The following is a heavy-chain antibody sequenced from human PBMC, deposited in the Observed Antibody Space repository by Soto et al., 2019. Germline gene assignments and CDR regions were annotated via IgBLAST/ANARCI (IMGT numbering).Heavy chain of an antibody. CDR2: IWYDGSNK. V-gene: IGHV3-33*01. CDR3: ARDHTAIDY. Sequence: SLRLSCAASGCTFSSYGMQWVRQAQGKGLEWVAVIWYDGSNKYYADSVKGRFTISRDNSKKTVYLQMSSLRAEDTAVYYCARDHTAIDYWGQGTQVTVSS. CDR1: GCTFSSYG. J-gene: IGHJ4*02. D-gene: IGHD5-18*01.